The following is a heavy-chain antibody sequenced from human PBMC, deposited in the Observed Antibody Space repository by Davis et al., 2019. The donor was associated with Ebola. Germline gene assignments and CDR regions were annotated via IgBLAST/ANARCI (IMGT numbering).Heavy chain of an antibody. Sequence: SETLSLTCAVYGGSFSGYYWSWIRQPPGKGLEWIGEINHSGSTNYNPSLKSRVTISVETSKNQFSLKLSSVTASDTAVYYCARHTIFGVVIIRYYGMDVWGQGTTVTVSS. V-gene: IGHV4-34*01. CDR1: GGSFSGYY. J-gene: IGHJ6*02. CDR3: ARHTIFGVVIIRYYGMDV. D-gene: IGHD3-3*01. CDR2: INHSGST.